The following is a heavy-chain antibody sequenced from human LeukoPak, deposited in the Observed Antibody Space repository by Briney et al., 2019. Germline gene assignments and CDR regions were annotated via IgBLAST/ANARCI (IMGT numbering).Heavy chain of an antibody. D-gene: IGHD5-18*01. J-gene: IGHJ4*02. Sequence: GASVKVSCKASGYTFTGYYMHWVRQAPGQGLEWMGRINPNSGGTNYAQKFQGRVTMTRDTSISTAYMELSRLRADDTAVYYCAQSGYSYGSYSDYWGQGTLVTVSS. V-gene: IGHV1-2*06. CDR3: AQSGYSYGSYSDY. CDR2: INPNSGGT. CDR1: GYTFTGYY.